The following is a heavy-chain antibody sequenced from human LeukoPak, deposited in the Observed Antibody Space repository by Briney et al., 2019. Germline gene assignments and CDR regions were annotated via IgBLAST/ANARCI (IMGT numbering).Heavy chain of an antibody. CDR3: VGGIGWLPDY. CDR2: IEQDGSEK. D-gene: IGHD6-19*01. J-gene: IGHJ4*02. Sequence: GGSLRLSCAPSGLTFSSYWGNWVRRAPGKGLEWVANIEQDGSEKNYVDSVKGRFTISRDNAENSLYLQMNSLIGEDTAVYYCVGGIGWLPDYWGQGTLVTVSS. CDR1: GLTFSSYW. V-gene: IGHV3-7*01.